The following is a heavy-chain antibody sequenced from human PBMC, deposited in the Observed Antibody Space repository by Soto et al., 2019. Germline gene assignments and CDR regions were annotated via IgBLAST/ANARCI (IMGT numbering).Heavy chain of an antibody. J-gene: IGHJ6*02. CDR2: IWYDGSNK. Sequence: GGSLRLSCAASGFTFSSYGMHWVRQAPGKGLEWVAVIWYDGSNKYYADSVKGRFTISRDNSKNTLYLQMNSLRAEDTAVYYCARPGGKAAAGNIYYYYGMDVWGQGTTVTVSS. V-gene: IGHV3-33*01. CDR1: GFTFSSYG. CDR3: ARPGGKAAAGNIYYYYGMDV. D-gene: IGHD6-13*01.